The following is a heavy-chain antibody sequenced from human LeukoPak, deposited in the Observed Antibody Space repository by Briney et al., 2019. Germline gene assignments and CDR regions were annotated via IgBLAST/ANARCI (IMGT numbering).Heavy chain of an antibody. D-gene: IGHD2-15*01. V-gene: IGHV3-74*01. CDR3: ARACSVGSCHAGDY. Sequence: GGSLRLSCTASGFTFTTYWMHWVRQAPGKGLVWVSRINSDGSFTGYADSVKGRFTVSRDSAKNTLYLQMNSLRADDTAVYYCARACSVGSCHAGDYWGQGTLVTVSS. J-gene: IGHJ4*02. CDR2: INSDGSFT. CDR1: GFTFTTYW.